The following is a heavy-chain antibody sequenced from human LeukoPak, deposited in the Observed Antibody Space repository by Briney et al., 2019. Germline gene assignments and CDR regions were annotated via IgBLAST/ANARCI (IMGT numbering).Heavy chain of an antibody. CDR2: ISYDGSNK. CDR3: AKGRGYSYGYLADY. V-gene: IGHV3-30-3*01. CDR1: GFTFSSYA. Sequence: GGSLRLSCAASGFTFSSYAMHWVRQAPGKGLEWVAVISYDGSNKYYADSVKGRFTISRDNSKNTLYLQMNSLRAEDTAVYYCAKGRGYSYGYLADYWGQGTLVTVSS. D-gene: IGHD5-18*01. J-gene: IGHJ4*02.